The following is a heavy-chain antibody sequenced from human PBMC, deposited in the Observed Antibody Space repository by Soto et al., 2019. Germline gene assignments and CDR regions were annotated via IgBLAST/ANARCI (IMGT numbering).Heavy chain of an antibody. CDR2: IYYSGST. V-gene: IGHV4-31*11. Sequence: SETLSLTCAVSGGSISSGGYYWSWIRQHPGKGLEWIGYIYYSGSTYYNPSLKSRVTISVDTSKNQFSLKLSSVTAADTAVYYCARELRFGEDYYGMDVWGQGTTVTVSS. CDR1: GGSISSGGYY. CDR3: ARELRFGEDYYGMDV. D-gene: IGHD3-10*01. J-gene: IGHJ6*02.